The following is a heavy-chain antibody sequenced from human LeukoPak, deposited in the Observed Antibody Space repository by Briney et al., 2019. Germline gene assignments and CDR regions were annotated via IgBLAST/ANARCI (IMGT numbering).Heavy chain of an antibody. Sequence: SETLSLTCAVYGGSFSGYYWSWIRQPPGKGLERIGEINHSGSTNYNPYLKSRVTISVDTSKNQFSLKLSSVTAADTAVYYCARGRYDYGDYVFDYWGQGTLVTVSS. V-gene: IGHV4-34*01. CDR2: INHSGST. J-gene: IGHJ4*02. CDR1: GGSFSGYY. D-gene: IGHD4-17*01. CDR3: ARGRYDYGDYVFDY.